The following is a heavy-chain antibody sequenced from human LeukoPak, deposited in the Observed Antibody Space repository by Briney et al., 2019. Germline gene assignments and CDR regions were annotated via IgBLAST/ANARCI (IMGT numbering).Heavy chain of an antibody. Sequence: PLASVKVSCKASGYTFTSYGISWVRQAPGQGLEWMGWISAYNGNTNYAQKLQGRVTMTTDTSTSTAYMELRSLRSDDTAVYYCARTAIPPRYDILTGYDYWGQGTLVTVSS. CDR1: GYTFTSYG. J-gene: IGHJ4*02. CDR3: ARTAIPPRYDILTGYDY. CDR2: ISAYNGNT. V-gene: IGHV1-18*01. D-gene: IGHD3-9*01.